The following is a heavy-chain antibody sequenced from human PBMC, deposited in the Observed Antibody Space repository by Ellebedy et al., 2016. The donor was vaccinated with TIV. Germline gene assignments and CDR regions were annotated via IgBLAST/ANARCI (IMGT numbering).Heavy chain of an antibody. J-gene: IGHJ6*03. V-gene: IGHV4-34*01. CDR3: ARKYYYGSGSYWGSYYYYYMDV. Sequence: GSLRLSXAASGFTFSSYWMSWIRQPPGKGLEWIGEINHSGSTNYNPSLKSRVTISVDTSKNQFSLKLSSVTAADTAVYYCARKYYYGSGSYWGSYYYYYMDVWGKGTTVTVSS. D-gene: IGHD3-10*01. CDR2: INHSGST. CDR1: GFTFSSYW.